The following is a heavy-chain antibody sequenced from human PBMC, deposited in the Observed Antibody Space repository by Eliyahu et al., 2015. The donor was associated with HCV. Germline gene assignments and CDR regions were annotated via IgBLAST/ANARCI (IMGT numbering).Heavy chain of an antibody. CDR2: ISXKGDIT. CDR1: AFIFASXS. CDR3: AKANCAGKDCPYYIDV. D-gene: IGHD2-21*01. J-gene: IGHJ6*04. V-gene: IGHV3-23*01. Sequence: EVQLLESVAALEQFKGSLQLSGAXAAFIFASXSXRWXXQAPGKGLEWVAAISXKGDITKHADPVKGRFTISRDNSKNTLYLQMNSLRVDDTAVYFCAKANCAGKDCPYYIDVWGKGTTVTVFS.